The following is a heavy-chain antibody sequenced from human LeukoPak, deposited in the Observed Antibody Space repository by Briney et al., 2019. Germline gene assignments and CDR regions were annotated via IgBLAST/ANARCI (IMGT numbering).Heavy chain of an antibody. Sequence: SETLSLTCGVYGTSFRDYYWTWIRQSPGKGLEWIGEINHSGSTKYNPSLKSRVTISVDTPKNQFSLKLTSATAADTAVYFCARFVGIAAAGFYYYYYMDVWGKGTTVTVSS. CDR3: ARFVGIAAAGFYYYYYMDV. V-gene: IGHV4-34*01. J-gene: IGHJ6*03. CDR2: INHSGST. CDR1: GTSFRDYY. D-gene: IGHD6-13*01.